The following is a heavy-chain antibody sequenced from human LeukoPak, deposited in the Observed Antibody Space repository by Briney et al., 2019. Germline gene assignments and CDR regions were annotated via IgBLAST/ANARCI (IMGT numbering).Heavy chain of an antibody. Sequence: ASVKVSCMASGYTFTRYYMHWVRPAPGRGVEWVGIINPSGGSTSYAQKFQGRVTITRDTSTSTVYMELSSLRSEDTAVYYCARDYGDLSNRLFDYWGQGTLVTVSS. CDR3: ARDYGDLSNRLFDY. CDR1: GYTFTRYY. J-gene: IGHJ4*02. CDR2: INPSGGST. D-gene: IGHD4-17*01. V-gene: IGHV1-46*01.